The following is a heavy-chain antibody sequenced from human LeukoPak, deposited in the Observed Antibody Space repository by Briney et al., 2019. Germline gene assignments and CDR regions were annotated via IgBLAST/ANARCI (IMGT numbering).Heavy chain of an antibody. CDR2: IYYSGTT. Sequence: SETLSLTCTVSGDSISSYYWNWLRQSPGKGLEWIGYIYYSGTTEYNPSLTSRVTISVDTSKSQFSLKLNSVTAADTAVYFCARGDYDTLTGYWNWFDPWGQGTLVTVSS. V-gene: IGHV4-59*01. J-gene: IGHJ5*02. CDR1: GDSISSYY. CDR3: ARGDYDTLTGYWNWFDP. D-gene: IGHD3-9*01.